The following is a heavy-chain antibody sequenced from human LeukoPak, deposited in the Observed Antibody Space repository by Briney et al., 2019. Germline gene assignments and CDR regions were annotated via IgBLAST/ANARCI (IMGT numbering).Heavy chain of an antibody. CDR3: ARRVGKFPTYYFDY. CDR2: IYYSGRI. J-gene: IGHJ4*02. V-gene: IGHV4-31*03. D-gene: IGHD1-1*01. Sequence: SETLSLTCTVSGGSLSNGGHYWSWIRQHPGKGLEWLGYIYYSGRINYNPSLKSRIAMSVDTSKNQFSLKLSSVTAADTAVYYCARRVGKFPTYYFDYWGQGTRVTVSS. CDR1: GGSLSNGGHY.